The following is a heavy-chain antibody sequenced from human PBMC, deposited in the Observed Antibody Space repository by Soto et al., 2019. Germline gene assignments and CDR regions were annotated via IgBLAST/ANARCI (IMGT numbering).Heavy chain of an antibody. V-gene: IGHV5-51*01. CDR1: GYSFTSYL. CDR3: ARDILPGYRYGMDV. D-gene: IGHD3-9*01. CDR2: IYPGASDT. Sequence: GESRKISCKGSGYSFTSYLIGCVRQMPWKGLDGMGFIYPGASDTRYSPSFQGQVTISADKSISTAYLQWSSLKASDTAMYYCARDILPGYRYGMDVGSQGTTVTVS. J-gene: IGHJ6*02.